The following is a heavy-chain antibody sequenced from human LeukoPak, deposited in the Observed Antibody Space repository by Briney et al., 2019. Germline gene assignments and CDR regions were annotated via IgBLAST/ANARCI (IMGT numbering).Heavy chain of an antibody. CDR2: IYYSGST. Sequence: SETLSLTCTVSVGSLIMYYWSWLGQPPGKGVEWIGYIYYSGSTNYNPSLKSQVTISVDTSKNQFSLKLSSVTAADTAVYYCARGIAAAGIDYWGQGTLVTVSS. V-gene: IGHV4-59*01. CDR3: ARGIAAAGIDY. J-gene: IGHJ4*02. CDR1: VGSLIMYY. D-gene: IGHD6-13*01.